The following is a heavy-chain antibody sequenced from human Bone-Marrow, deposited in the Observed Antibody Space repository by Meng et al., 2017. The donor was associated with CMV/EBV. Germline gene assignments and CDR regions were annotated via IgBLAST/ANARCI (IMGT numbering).Heavy chain of an antibody. D-gene: IGHD2-2*02. J-gene: IGHJ6*02. CDR1: GGYISSYY. CDR3: ARDRAVVVPAAIIYYGMDV. CDR2: IYYSGST. Sequence: SETLSLTCTVSGGYISSYYWSWIRQPPGKGLEWIGYIYYSGSTNYNPSLKSRVTISVDTSKNQFSLKLSSVTAADTAVYYCARDRAVVVPAAIIYYGMDVWGQGTTVTVSS. V-gene: IGHV4-59*01.